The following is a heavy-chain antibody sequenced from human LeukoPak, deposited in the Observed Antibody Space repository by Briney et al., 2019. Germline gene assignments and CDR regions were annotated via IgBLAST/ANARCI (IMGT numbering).Heavy chain of an antibody. J-gene: IGHJ4*02. V-gene: IGHV3-7*01. CDR2: INPDGCEK. CDR3: ARDLAYSRLDY. D-gene: IGHD5-18*01. CDR1: GFSFGSSW. Sequence: GGSLRLSCAASGFSFGSSWMDWVRQAPGKGLEWVASINPDGCEKYSVDSVEGRFTISRDNAKNLLYLQVNSLRVEDTAFYYCARDLAYSRLDYWGQGMLVTVSS.